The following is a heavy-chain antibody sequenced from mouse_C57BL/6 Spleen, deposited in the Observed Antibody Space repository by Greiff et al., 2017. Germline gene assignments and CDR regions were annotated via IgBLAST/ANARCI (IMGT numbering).Heavy chain of an antibody. Sequence: EVMLVESGGGLVQPGGSLKLSCAASGFTFSDYYMYWVRQTPEKRLEWVAYISNGGGSTYYPDTVKGRFTISRDNAKNTLYLQMSRLKSEDTAMYYCSRPLRPYWYFDVWGTGTTVTVSS. CDR1: GFTFSDYY. CDR2: ISNGGGST. V-gene: IGHV5-12*01. D-gene: IGHD2-12*01. CDR3: SRPLRPYWYFDV. J-gene: IGHJ1*03.